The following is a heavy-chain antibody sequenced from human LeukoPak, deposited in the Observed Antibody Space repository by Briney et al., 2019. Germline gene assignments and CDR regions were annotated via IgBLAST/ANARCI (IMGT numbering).Heavy chain of an antibody. Sequence: PGGCLRLSCSASGFTFSTYSMYWVRQAPGKGLEYVSAISTAGGSTYYADSVKGRFTISRDNTKNTLYLQMSSLKTEDTAFYYCARGTSGYYEDWGQGTLVTVSS. J-gene: IGHJ4*02. CDR2: ISTAGGST. D-gene: IGHD3-22*01. CDR1: GFTFSTYS. V-gene: IGHV3-64D*06. CDR3: ARGTSGYYED.